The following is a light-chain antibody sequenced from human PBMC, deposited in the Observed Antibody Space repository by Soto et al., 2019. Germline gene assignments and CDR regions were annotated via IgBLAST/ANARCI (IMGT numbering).Light chain of an antibody. CDR3: SSYTSSSTWV. V-gene: IGLV2-14*01. CDR2: DVN. Sequence: QSALTQPASVSGSPGQSITISCTGTSSDVGGYNYVSWYQEHPGKAPKLMIYDVNNRPSGVSNRFSGSKSGTTASLTISGLQAEDEADYYCSSYTSSSTWVFGGGTKLTVL. J-gene: IGLJ3*02. CDR1: SSDVGGYNY.